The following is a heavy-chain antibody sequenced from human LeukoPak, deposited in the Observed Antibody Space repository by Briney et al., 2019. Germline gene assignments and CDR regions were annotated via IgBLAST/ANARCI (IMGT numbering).Heavy chain of an antibody. CDR3: AALPGIPRYFDL. V-gene: IGHV1-69*06. Sequence: ASVKVSCKASGGTFSSYAISWGRQAPGQGLEWMGGIIPIFGTANYAQKFQGRVTITADKSTSTSYMELSSLRSEDTAVYYCAALPGIPRYFDLWGRGTLVTVSS. J-gene: IGHJ2*01. CDR2: IIPIFGTA. CDR1: GGTFSSYA. D-gene: IGHD3-10*01.